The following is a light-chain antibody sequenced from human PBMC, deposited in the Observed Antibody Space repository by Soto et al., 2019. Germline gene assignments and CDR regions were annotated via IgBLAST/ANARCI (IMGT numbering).Light chain of an antibody. V-gene: IGKV1-5*01. CDR1: QSISGW. CDR2: DAS. J-gene: IGKJ1*01. Sequence: SPLAPSPPPRSFVIDDIVTISCRASQSISGWLAWYQQTPGKAHQLLIYDASSLERGVPSRFSGSGSGTEFTLTISRLQPDDFATYYCQQYSCLSWTFGQGTKVDI. CDR3: QQYSCLSWT.